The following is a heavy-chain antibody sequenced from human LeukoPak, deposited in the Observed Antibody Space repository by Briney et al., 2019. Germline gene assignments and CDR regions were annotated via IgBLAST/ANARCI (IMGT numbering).Heavy chain of an antibody. CDR1: GYTFTGYY. V-gene: IGHV1-69*04. CDR3: ARDRGFDP. J-gene: IGHJ5*02. CDR2: IIPILGIA. Sequence: ASVKVSCKASGYTFTGYYMHWVRQAPGQGLEWMGRIIPILGIANYAQKFQGRVTITADKSTSTAYMELSSLRSEDTAVYYCARDRGFDPWGQGTLVTVSS.